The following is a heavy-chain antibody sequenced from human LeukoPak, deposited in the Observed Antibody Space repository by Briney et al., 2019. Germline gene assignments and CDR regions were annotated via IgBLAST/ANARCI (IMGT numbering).Heavy chain of an antibody. CDR1: GYTFTGYY. J-gene: IGHJ4*02. D-gene: IGHD6-13*01. Sequence: ASVKVSCKASGYTFTGYYMHWVRQAPGQGLEWMGWINPNSGGTYYARKFQGRVTMTRDTSISTAYMELSRLRSDDTAVYYCARGRERSYSSSWYTGGNYWGQGTLVIVSS. CDR3: ARGRERSYSSSWYTGGNY. V-gene: IGHV1-2*02. CDR2: INPNSGGT.